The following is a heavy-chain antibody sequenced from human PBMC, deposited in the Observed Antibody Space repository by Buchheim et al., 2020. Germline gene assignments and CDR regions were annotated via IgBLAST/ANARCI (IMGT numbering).Heavy chain of an antibody. D-gene: IGHD3-22*01. CDR3: ARGRGYDSSGYGPLYYFDY. J-gene: IGHJ4*02. Sequence: QVQLQQWGAGLLKPSETLSLTCAVYGGSFSGYYWSWIRQPPGKGLEWIGEINHSGSTNYNPSLKSRVTLSVDTSKNQFSLKLSSVTAADTAVYYCARGRGYDSSGYGPLYYFDYWGQGTL. CDR1: GGSFSGYY. V-gene: IGHV4-34*01. CDR2: INHSGST.